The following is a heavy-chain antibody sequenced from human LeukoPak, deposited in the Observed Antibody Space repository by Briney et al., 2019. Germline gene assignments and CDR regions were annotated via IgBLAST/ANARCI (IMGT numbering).Heavy chain of an antibody. CDR1: GCTFTSYD. CDR2: MNPNSGNT. J-gene: IGHJ5*02. CDR3: GRGTSRTYDSLSYWFDL. Sequence: ASVTVSCKASGCTFTSYDINWVRQAAGQELEGLGWMNPNSGNTGYSQTFHCRVPMSRNTYISTAYRDLSSLRSEDTAVYCCGRGTSRTYDSLSYWFDLWGQGTLVTVSS. D-gene: IGHD3-16*01. V-gene: IGHV1-8*01.